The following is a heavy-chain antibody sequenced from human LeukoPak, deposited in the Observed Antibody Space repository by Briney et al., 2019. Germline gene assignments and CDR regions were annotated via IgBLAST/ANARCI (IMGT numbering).Heavy chain of an antibody. CDR1: GFTFDDYA. CDR3: ARGRGSGEY. V-gene: IGHV3-9*01. CDR2: ISWNSGSI. D-gene: IGHD7-27*01. Sequence: PGRSLRLSCAASGFTFDDYAMHWVRQAPGKGLEWVSGISWNSGSIGYADSVKGRFTISRDNAKNSLYLQMNSLRAEDSAVYYCARGRGSGEYWGQGTLVTVSS. J-gene: IGHJ4*02.